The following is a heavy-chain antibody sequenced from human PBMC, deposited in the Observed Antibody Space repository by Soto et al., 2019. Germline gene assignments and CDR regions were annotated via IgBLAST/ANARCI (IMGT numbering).Heavy chain of an antibody. CDR3: ATMSSSGYPLDY. D-gene: IGHD3-22*01. CDR2: IYYTGRT. V-gene: IGHV4-61*01. CDR1: GGSVSSGSYY. Sequence: TSETLSLTCIVSGGSVSSGSYYWSCFRQPPGKGLEWIGFIYYTGRTSYNPSLKSRVTISVDTSNNQFSLKLSSVTAADTAVYFCATMSSSGYPLDYWGRGTLVTVS. J-gene: IGHJ4*02.